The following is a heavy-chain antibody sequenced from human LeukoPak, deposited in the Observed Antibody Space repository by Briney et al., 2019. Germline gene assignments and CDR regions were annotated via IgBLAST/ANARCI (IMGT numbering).Heavy chain of an antibody. J-gene: IGHJ4*02. CDR3: ARGASGSYHYFDY. Sequence: SETLSLTCTVSSGSTSSYYWSWIRQPSGKGLEWIGRIYTSGTTNYNPSLKSRVTMSVDTSKNHFSLKLSSVTAADTAVYYCARGASGSYHYFDYWGQGTLVTVSS. D-gene: IGHD1-26*01. CDR1: SGSTSSYY. V-gene: IGHV4-4*07. CDR2: IYTSGTT.